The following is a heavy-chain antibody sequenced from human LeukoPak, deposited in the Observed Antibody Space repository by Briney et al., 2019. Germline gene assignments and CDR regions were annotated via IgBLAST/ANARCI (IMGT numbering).Heavy chain of an antibody. D-gene: IGHD5-24*01. CDR3: ARAKTIRDGYNDY. CDR1: GYSFTNYW. CDR2: IYPGDSDT. Sequence: GESLKISCKASGYSFTNYWIGWVRQMPGKGLEWMGIIYPGDSDTRYSPSFQGQVTISADKSVSTAYLQWGSLKASDTAMYYCARAKTIRDGYNDYWGQGTLVTVFS. J-gene: IGHJ4*02. V-gene: IGHV5-51*01.